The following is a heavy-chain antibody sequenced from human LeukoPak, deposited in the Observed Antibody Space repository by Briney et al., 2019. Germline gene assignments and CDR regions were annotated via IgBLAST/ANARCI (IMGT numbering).Heavy chain of an antibody. CDR1: GYTFTSYY. Sequence: ASVKVSCKASGYTFTSYYMHWVRQAPGQGLEWMGIINPSGGSTSYTQKFQGRVTMTRDTSTSTVYMELNSLRSEDTAVYYCARDEEVGAPFDYWGQGTLVTVSS. V-gene: IGHV1-46*01. D-gene: IGHD1-26*01. CDR2: INPSGGST. CDR3: ARDEEVGAPFDY. J-gene: IGHJ4*02.